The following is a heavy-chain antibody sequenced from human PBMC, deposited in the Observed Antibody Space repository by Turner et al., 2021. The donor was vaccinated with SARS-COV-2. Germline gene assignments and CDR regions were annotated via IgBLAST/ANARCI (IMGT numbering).Heavy chain of an antibody. D-gene: IGHD1-1*01. Sequence: ELHLVESGGGLVQPGGSLRLSCAASGLAFSNYDMNWVRQAPGKGLEWVSYISPTGTTIYYADSVKGRFTISRDNAKNSLYLQMDSLRADDTALYYCVTKKFGTTYFQSWGQGTLVTVSS. J-gene: IGHJ4*02. V-gene: IGHV3-48*03. CDR3: VTKKFGTTYFQS. CDR2: ISPTGTTI. CDR1: GLAFSNYD.